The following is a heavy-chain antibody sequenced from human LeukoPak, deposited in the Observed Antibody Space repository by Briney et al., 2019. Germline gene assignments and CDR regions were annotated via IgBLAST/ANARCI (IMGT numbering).Heavy chain of an antibody. D-gene: IGHD1-26*01. J-gene: IGHJ4*02. CDR3: ARERGGSYTDY. CDR1: GGSISSYY. CDR2: IYYSGST. V-gene: IGHV4-59*01. Sequence: PSETLSLTCTVSGGSISSYYWSWIRQPPGKGLEWIGYIYYSGSTNYNPSLKSRVTISVDTSKNQFSLKLSSVTAADTAVYYCARERGGSYTDYWGQGTLVTVSS.